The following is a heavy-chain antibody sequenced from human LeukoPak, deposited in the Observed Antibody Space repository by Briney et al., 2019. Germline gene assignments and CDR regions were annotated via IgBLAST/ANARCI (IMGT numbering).Heavy chain of an antibody. D-gene: IGHD5-24*01. CDR2: INHSGNT. Sequence: SETLSLTCAVYGGSFSGYYWSWIRQPPGKGLEWIGEINHSGNTNYNPSLKSRVTISVDTSKNQFSLKLSSVTAADTAVYYCARAPREMATITDDYWGQGTLVTVSS. V-gene: IGHV4-34*01. CDR1: GGSFSGYY. CDR3: ARAPREMATITDDY. J-gene: IGHJ4*02.